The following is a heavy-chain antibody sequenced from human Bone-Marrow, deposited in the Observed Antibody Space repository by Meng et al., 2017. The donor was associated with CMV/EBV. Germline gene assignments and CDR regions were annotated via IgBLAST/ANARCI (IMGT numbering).Heavy chain of an antibody. V-gene: IGHV4-39*07. CDR2: IYYSGST. D-gene: IGHD3-3*01. CDR1: ISSSSYY. J-gene: IGHJ4*02. Sequence: ISSSSYYWGWIRQPPGKGLEWIGSIYYSGSTYYNPSLKSRVTISVDTSKNQFSLKLSSVTAADTAVYHCARGQKFSRLLRSLGYYFDYWGQGTLVTVSS. CDR3: ARGQKFSRLLRSLGYYFDY.